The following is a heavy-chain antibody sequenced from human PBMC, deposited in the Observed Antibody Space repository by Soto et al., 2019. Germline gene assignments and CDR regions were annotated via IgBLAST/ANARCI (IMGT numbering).Heavy chain of an antibody. CDR2: ISGSGDIT. D-gene: IGHD3-9*01. Sequence: EVQLLESGGGLVQPGGSLRLSCAVSGFSFSNSAMTWVRQAPGKVLEWVSGISGSGDITYNTDSVKGRFAISRDTSKNVVYLQMRSLRAEDTAVYYCAKVPQWVLRYHDWFFDYWGQGTLVTVS. J-gene: IGHJ4*02. CDR1: GFSFSNSA. CDR3: AKVPQWVLRYHDWFFDY. V-gene: IGHV3-23*01.